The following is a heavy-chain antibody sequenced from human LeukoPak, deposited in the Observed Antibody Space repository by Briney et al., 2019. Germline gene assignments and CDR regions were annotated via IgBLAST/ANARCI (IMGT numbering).Heavy chain of an antibody. J-gene: IGHJ5*02. CDR3: ARDGIAVAEGWFDP. CDR1: GGSISSNTYY. D-gene: IGHD6-19*01. CDR2: IYYSGNT. Sequence: PSETLSLTCTVSGGSISSNTYYWGWIRQPPGKGLEWIGSIYYSGNTYYNPSLKSRVTISVDTSKNQFSLKLSSVTAADTAVYYCARDGIAVAEGWFDPWGQGALVTVSS. V-gene: IGHV4-39*07.